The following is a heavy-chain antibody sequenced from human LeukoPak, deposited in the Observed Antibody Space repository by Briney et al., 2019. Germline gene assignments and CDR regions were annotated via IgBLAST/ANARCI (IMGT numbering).Heavy chain of an antibody. CDR1: GFTFSSYS. CDR2: ISSSSSTI. V-gene: IGHV3-48*02. D-gene: IGHD3-22*01. CDR3: ARERGDSSGYYYFTFDY. J-gene: IGHJ4*02. Sequence: GGYLRLSCAASGFTFSSYSMKWVRQAPGKGLEWVSYISSSSSTIYYADSVKGRFTISRDNAKNSLYLQMNSLRDEDTAVYYCARERGDSSGYYYFTFDYWGQGTLVTVSS.